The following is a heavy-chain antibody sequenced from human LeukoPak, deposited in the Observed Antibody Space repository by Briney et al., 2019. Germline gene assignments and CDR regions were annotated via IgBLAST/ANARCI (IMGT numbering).Heavy chain of an antibody. CDR2: ISHDGREI. J-gene: IGHJ4*02. CDR3: AKDRGVESDSSYYYLGNHFDY. Sequence: HSGGSLRLSCAASGFTFSEYTMHWVRQAPSKGLEWVAVISHDGREIYYADSVKGRFTISRDDSMSTMYLQMNSLRADNTAVYYCAKDRGVESDSSYYYLGNHFDYWGQGTLVTVSS. V-gene: IGHV3-30*18. D-gene: IGHD3-22*01. CDR1: GFTFSEYT.